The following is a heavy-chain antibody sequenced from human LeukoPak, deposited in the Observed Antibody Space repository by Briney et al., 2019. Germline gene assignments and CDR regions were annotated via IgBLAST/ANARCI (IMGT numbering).Heavy chain of an antibody. V-gene: IGHV1-2*02. CDR3: ARDLDDSSAYYYAFDI. Sequence: GASVKVSCKASGYTFTGYYMHWVRQAPGQGLEWMGWINPNSGGTNYAQKCQGRVTMTRDTSISTAYMELSRLRSDDTAVYYCARDLDDSSAYYYAFDIWGQGTMVTVSS. J-gene: IGHJ3*02. D-gene: IGHD3-22*01. CDR1: GYTFTGYY. CDR2: INPNSGGT.